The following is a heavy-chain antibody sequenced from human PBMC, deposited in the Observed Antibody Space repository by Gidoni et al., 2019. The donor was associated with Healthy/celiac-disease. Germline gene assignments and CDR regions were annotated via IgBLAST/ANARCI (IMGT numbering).Heavy chain of an antibody. Sequence: QVQLVQSGAEVKKPGASVKVSCKASGYTFTRYAMHWVRQAPGQGLEWMGWIHAGNGNTKYSQKFQGRVTITRDTSASTAYMELSSLRSEDTAVYYCARIGSYLNDYWGQGTLVTVSS. J-gene: IGHJ4*02. V-gene: IGHV1-3*01. CDR2: IHAGNGNT. CDR3: ARIGSYLNDY. D-gene: IGHD1-26*01. CDR1: GYTFTRYA.